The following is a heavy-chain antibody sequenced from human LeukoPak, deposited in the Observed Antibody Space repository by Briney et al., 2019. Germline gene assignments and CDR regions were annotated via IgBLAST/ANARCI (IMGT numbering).Heavy chain of an antibody. CDR3: AKDSGPSPPSGTLAPRLGYFDY. J-gene: IGHJ4*02. V-gene: IGHV3-30*18. D-gene: IGHD3-10*01. CDR1: GFTFSVYD. CDR2: ISYDGSNK. Sequence: PGGSLRLSCAASGFTFSVYDMHWVRQAPGKGLEWVAVISYDGSNKYYADSVKGRFTISRDNSKNTLYLQMNSLRAEDTAIYYCAKDSGPSPPSGTLAPRLGYFDYWGQGTLVTVSS.